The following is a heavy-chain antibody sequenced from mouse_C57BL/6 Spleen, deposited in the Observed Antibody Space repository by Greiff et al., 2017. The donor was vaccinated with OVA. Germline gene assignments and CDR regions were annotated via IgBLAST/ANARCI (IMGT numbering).Heavy chain of an antibody. CDR3: ARDQRVYYGSSPYWYFDV. V-gene: IGHV5-4*01. CDR2: ISDGGSYT. CDR1: GFTFSSYA. J-gene: IGHJ1*03. D-gene: IGHD1-1*01. Sequence: EVKLMESGGGLVKPGGSLKLSCAASGFTFSSYAMSWVRQTPEKRLEWVATISDGGSYTYYPANVKGRFPISRDNAKNNLYLQMSHLKSEDTAMYYCARDQRVYYGSSPYWYFDVWGTGTTVTVSS.